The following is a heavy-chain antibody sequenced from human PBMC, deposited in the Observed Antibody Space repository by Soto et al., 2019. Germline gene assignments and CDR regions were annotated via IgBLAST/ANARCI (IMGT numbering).Heavy chain of an antibody. D-gene: IGHD4-17*01. CDR2: FYPGDSDT. Sequence: LGESLKISCKGSGYYFPSYWIGWVRQMPGKGLEWMGIFYPGDSDTRYSLSFQGQVTISADRSISTAYLQWSSLKPSDTAMYYCARQGNGAEGFDYWGQGTLVTVSS. CDR3: ARQGNGAEGFDY. J-gene: IGHJ4*02. V-gene: IGHV5-51*01. CDR1: GYYFPSYW.